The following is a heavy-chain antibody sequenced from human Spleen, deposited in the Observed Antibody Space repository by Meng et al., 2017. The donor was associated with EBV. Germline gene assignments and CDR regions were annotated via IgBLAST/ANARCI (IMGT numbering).Heavy chain of an antibody. CDR3: AILWAPVDY. D-gene: IGHD3-16*01. J-gene: IGHJ4*02. CDR2: IFHSGST. CDR1: GVSITIANW. V-gene: IGHV4-4*02. Sequence: VQLQEAGPGLVKPSGTLSLTCAVSGVSITIANWWTWVRQPPGKGLEWIGEIFHSGSTNYNPSLKSRVTMSVDKSKNQFSLNLRSVTAADTAVYYCAILWAPVDYWGQGALVTVSS.